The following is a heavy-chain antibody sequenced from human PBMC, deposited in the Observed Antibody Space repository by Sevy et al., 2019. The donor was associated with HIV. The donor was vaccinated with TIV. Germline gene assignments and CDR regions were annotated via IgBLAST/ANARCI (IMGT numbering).Heavy chain of an antibody. CDR3: AREDIRVAGIGYYFHS. Sequence: LRLSCAASGFSISGYGMHWVRQAPGKGLEWVAVIWYDGTNKEYADSVKGRFTISRDNSKNTLYLQMNSLRAEDTAVYYCAREDIRVAGIGYYFHSWGQGTLVTVSS. CDR2: IWYDGTNK. CDR1: GFSISGYG. J-gene: IGHJ4*02. D-gene: IGHD6-19*01. V-gene: IGHV3-33*01.